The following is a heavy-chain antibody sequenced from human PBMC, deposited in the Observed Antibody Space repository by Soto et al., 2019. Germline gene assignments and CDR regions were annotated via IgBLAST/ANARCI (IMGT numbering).Heavy chain of an antibody. J-gene: IGHJ6*03. CDR2: ISYDGSNK. Sequence: GGSLRLSCAASGFTFSSYGMHWVRQAPGKGLEWVAVISYDGSNKYYADSVKGRFTISRDNSKNTLYLQMNSLRAEDTAVYYCAKDLKPRLYYYYYMDVWGKGTTVTVSS. V-gene: IGHV3-30*18. CDR3: AKDLKPRLYYYYYMDV. CDR1: GFTFSSYG.